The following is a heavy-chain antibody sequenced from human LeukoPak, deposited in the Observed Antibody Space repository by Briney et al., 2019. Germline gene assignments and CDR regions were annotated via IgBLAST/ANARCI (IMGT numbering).Heavy chain of an antibody. CDR1: GFTSSSYA. Sequence: GGSLRLSCAASGFTSSSYAMNWVRQAPGKGLEWVSAISGNGGGTYYADSVKGRFTISRDNSKNTLYLQMNSLRAEDTALYYCAKDNYFDSSGYSDFAYWGQGTLVTVSS. V-gene: IGHV3-23*01. CDR2: ISGNGGGT. J-gene: IGHJ4*02. CDR3: AKDNYFDSSGYSDFAY. D-gene: IGHD3-22*01.